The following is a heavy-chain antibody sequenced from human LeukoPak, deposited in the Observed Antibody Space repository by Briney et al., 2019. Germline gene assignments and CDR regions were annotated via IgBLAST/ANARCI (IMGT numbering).Heavy chain of an antibody. Sequence: ASVKVSCKASGYTFTSYYMHWVRQAPGQGLELMGIINPSGGSTSYAQKFQGRVTMTRDTSTSTVYMELSSLRSEDTAVYYCARETLRFTRFDRWGQGTLVTVSS. D-gene: IGHD4-17*01. CDR1: GYTFTSYY. V-gene: IGHV1-46*01. CDR2: INPSGGST. CDR3: ARETLRFTRFDR. J-gene: IGHJ5*02.